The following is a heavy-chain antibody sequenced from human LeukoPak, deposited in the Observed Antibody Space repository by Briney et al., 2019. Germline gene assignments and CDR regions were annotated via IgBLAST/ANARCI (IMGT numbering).Heavy chain of an antibody. CDR3: ARRADYVWGSYRESPDY. D-gene: IGHD3-16*02. V-gene: IGHV4-4*02. J-gene: IGHJ4*02. CDR2: IYHSGST. CDR1: GGSISSSNW. Sequence: SETLSLTCAVSGGSISSSNWWSWVRQPPGKGLEWIGEIYHSGSTNYNPSLKSRVTISVDKSKNQFSLKLSSVTAADTAVYYCARRADYVWGSYRESPDYWGQGTLVTVSS.